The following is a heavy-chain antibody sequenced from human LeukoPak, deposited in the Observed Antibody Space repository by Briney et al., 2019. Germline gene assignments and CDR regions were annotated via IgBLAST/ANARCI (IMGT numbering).Heavy chain of an antibody. J-gene: IGHJ4*02. D-gene: IGHD3-10*01. CDR2: INTDGSYT. V-gene: IGHV3-74*01. Sequence: GGSLRLSCAASGFTFSSYWMSWVRQTPGKGLVWVSRINTDGSYTSYADSVKGRFTISRDNAKNTLCLQVNSLRAEDTAVYYCASIHGSGSYYVYWGQGTLVTVSA. CDR1: GFTFSSYW. CDR3: ASIHGSGSYYVY.